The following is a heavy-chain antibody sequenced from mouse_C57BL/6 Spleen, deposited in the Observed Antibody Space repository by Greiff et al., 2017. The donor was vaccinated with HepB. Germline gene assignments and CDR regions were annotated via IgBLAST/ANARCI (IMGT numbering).Heavy chain of an antibody. Sequence: VKLMESGAELVRPGTSVKVSCKASGYAFTNYLIEWVKQRPGQGLEWIGVINPGSGGTNYNEKFKGKATLTADKSSSTAYMQLSSLTSEDSAVYFCARSGDADFDYWGQGTTLTVSS. CDR2: INPGSGGT. J-gene: IGHJ2*01. CDR3: ARSGDADFDY. CDR1: GYAFTNYL. D-gene: IGHD3-1*01. V-gene: IGHV1-54*01.